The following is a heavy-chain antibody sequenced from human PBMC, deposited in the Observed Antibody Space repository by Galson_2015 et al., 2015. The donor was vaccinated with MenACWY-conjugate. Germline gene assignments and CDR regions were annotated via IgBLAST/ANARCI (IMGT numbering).Heavy chain of an antibody. CDR1: GGSVNSGSYY. J-gene: IGHJ4*02. V-gene: IGHV4-61*01. CDR2: ISNSGST. Sequence: ETLSLTCTVSGGSVNSGSYYWSWIRQPPGQGLEWIGYISNSGSTSYNPSLKSRISMSADASKNQFSLTVTSMTAADTAVYYCARQGISNFDYWGQGTLVSVSS. CDR3: ARQGISNFDY.